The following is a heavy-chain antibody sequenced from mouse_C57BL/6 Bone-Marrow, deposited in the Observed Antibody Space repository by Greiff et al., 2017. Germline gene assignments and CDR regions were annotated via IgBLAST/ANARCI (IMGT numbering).Heavy chain of an antibody. CDR1: GYTFTSYW. Sequence: QVQLKQPGAELVRPGSSVKLSCKASGYTFTSYWMPWVKQRPIQGLEWIGNIDPSDSETHYNQKFKDKATLTVDKSSSTAYMQLSSLTSEDSVVYCCARPTTGWYVDVWGTGTTVTVAS. CDR2: IDPSDSET. CDR3: ARPTTGWYVDV. V-gene: IGHV1-52*01. J-gene: IGHJ1*03. D-gene: IGHD4-1*01.